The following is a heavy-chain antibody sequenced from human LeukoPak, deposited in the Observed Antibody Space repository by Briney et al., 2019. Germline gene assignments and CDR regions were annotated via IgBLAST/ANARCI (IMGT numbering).Heavy chain of an antibody. D-gene: IGHD1-7*01. V-gene: IGHV4-31*03. CDR2: IYYSGSP. J-gene: IGHJ5*02. Sequence: SETLSLTCTVSGGSINSGGYYWSWIRQHPGKGLEWIGYIYYSGSPYYNPSPKSRVTISLDTSKNQFSLKLSSVTAADTAVYYCARNDRTGTTGGNWFDPWGQGTLVTVSS. CDR1: GGSINSGGYY. CDR3: ARNDRTGTTGGNWFDP.